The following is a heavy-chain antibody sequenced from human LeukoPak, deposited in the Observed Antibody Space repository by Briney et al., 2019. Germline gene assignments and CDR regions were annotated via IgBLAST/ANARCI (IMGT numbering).Heavy chain of an antibody. CDR3: ARDTYGDYPDY. Sequence: SGTLSLTCTVSGGSISSYYWSWIRQHPGKGLEWIGYIYYSGSTNYNPSLKSRVTISVDTSKNQFSLKLSSVTAADTAVYYCARDTYGDYPDYWGQGTLVTVSS. CDR1: GGSISSYY. V-gene: IGHV4-59*01. D-gene: IGHD4-17*01. CDR2: IYYSGST. J-gene: IGHJ4*02.